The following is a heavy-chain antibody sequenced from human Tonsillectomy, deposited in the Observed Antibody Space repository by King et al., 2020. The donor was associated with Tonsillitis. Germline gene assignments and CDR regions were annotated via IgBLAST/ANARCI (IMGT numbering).Heavy chain of an antibody. D-gene: IGHD4-17*01. Sequence: QLQESGPGLVKPSGTLPLTCTVSGGSITITDYYWGWIRQRPGKGLEWIANVHYIGSTYYNPSLKSRVTISVDTSKNQFSLKLTSVTAADTAVFYCARADGDYKVFDYWGQGTPVTVSS. V-gene: IGHV4-39*02. CDR3: ARADGDYKVFDY. J-gene: IGHJ4*02. CDR1: GGSITITDYY. CDR2: VHYIGST.